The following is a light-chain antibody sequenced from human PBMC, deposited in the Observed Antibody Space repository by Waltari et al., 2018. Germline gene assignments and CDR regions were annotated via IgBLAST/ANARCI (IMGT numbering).Light chain of an antibody. CDR3: NSYTTGSSLTVI. CDR2: DFS. V-gene: IGLV2-14*01. J-gene: IGLJ2*01. Sequence: QSALTQPASVSGSPGQSITISCAATSRDIGSYNCVPWYQQHPGKSPKLIIYDFSNRPSGVSDRFSGSKSGNTASLTISGLQADDEATYYCNSYTTGSSLTVIFGGGTKLTVL. CDR1: SRDIGSYNC.